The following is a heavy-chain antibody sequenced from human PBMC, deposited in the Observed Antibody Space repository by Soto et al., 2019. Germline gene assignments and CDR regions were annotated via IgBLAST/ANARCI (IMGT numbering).Heavy chain of an antibody. V-gene: IGHV3-30*18. CDR3: AKGRFDVVTISPFDH. D-gene: IGHD3-3*02. CDR1: GFSFSSFG. CDR2: ISYDGTEE. J-gene: IGHJ4*01. Sequence: GSLRLSCAASGFSFSSFGMHWVRQAPGKGLEWVAVISYDGTEEKYADSVKGRATVSRDNSKNTVYLQMNRLRGDDSAIYYCAKGRFDVVTISPFDHWGQGTQVTVSS.